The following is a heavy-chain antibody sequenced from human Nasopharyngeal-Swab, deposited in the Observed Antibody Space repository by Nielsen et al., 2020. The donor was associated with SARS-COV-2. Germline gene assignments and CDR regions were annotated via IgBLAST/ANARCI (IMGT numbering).Heavy chain of an antibody. CDR3: ARYFIRSFDL. CDR1: GFTFNSYE. V-gene: IGHV3-48*03. J-gene: IGHJ3*01. CDR2: ISSSGSTI. Sequence: GESLKISCAASGFTFNSYEMNWVRQPPGKGLEWVSYISSSGSTINYADSVKGRFTISRDNAKNSLSLQMNSLRAEDTAVYYCARYFIRSFDLWGQGTVVTVSS. D-gene: IGHD2-8*01.